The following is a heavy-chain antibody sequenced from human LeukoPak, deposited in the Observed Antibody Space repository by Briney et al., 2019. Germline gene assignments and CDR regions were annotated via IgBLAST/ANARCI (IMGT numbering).Heavy chain of an antibody. CDR3: ARHSVIAAGHDAFDI. V-gene: IGHV5-51*01. D-gene: IGHD6-13*01. CDR1: GYSFTSYW. Sequence: GESLKISCKGSGYSFTSYWIGWVRQMPGKGLEWMGIIYPGDSDTRYSPSFQGQVTISADKSISTAYLQWSSLKASDTAMYYCARHSVIAAGHDAFDIWGQGTMVTVSS. J-gene: IGHJ3*02. CDR2: IYPGDSDT.